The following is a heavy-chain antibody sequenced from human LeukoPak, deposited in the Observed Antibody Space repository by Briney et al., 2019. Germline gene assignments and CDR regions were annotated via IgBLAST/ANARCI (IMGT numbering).Heavy chain of an antibody. CDR1: GGSISSYY. V-gene: IGHV4-59*01. J-gene: IGHJ4*02. CDR3: ARAPYFDFWTGYYFDY. D-gene: IGHD3-3*01. CDR2: IFYSGTT. Sequence: SETLSLTCTFSGGSISSYYWSWIRQPPGEGLEWIGFIFYSGTTNYKPSLNSRVTISVDTSKNQFSLTLSSVTAADTAVYSCARAPYFDFWTGYYFDYWGQGTLVTVSS.